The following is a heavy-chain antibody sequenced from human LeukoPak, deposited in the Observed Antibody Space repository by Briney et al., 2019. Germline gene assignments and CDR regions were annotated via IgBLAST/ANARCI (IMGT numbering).Heavy chain of an antibody. Sequence: SETLSLTCTVSGGSISSGDYYRSWIRQPPGKGLEWIGYISYTGSTYHNPSLKSRVTISVDTSKKQFSLELSSATAADTAVYYCARDGVRSYYDSRNYNWFDPWGQGTLVTVSS. CDR2: ISYTGST. J-gene: IGHJ5*02. V-gene: IGHV4-30-4*01. D-gene: IGHD3-10*01. CDR3: ARDGVRSYYDSRNYNWFDP. CDR1: GGSISSGDYY.